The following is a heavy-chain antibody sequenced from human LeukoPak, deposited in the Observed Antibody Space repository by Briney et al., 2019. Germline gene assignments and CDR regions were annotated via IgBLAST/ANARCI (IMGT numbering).Heavy chain of an antibody. CDR2: IYYSGST. D-gene: IGHD5-18*01. Sequence: SETLSLTGTVSGGSITNYYWSWFRQPPGKGLEWIGYIYYSGSTNYNPSLKSRVTISVDTSKNQFSLKLSSVTAADTAVYYCARGRTAMTMRRSYYMDVWGKGTTVTVSS. V-gene: IGHV4-59*12. CDR1: GGSITNYY. J-gene: IGHJ6*03. CDR3: ARGRTAMTMRRSYYMDV.